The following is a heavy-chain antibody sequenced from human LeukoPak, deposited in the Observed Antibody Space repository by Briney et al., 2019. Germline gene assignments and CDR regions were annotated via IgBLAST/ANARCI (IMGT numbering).Heavy chain of an antibody. J-gene: IGHJ4*02. CDR3: ARDRLSYGDEDGIDY. D-gene: IGHD4-17*01. CDR2: ISSSSSYI. Sequence: GGSLRLSCAASGFTFSSYSMNWVRQAPGKGLEWVSSISSSSSYIYYADSVKGRFTISRDNSKNTLYLQMNSLRAEDTAVYYCARDRLSYGDEDGIDYWGQGTLVTVSS. CDR1: GFTFSSYS. V-gene: IGHV3-21*01.